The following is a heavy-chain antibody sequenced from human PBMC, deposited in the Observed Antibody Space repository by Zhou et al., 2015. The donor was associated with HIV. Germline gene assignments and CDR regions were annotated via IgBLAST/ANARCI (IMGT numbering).Heavy chain of an antibody. CDR1: GFTFSTYT. CDR3: AKVRYSGNTRDAFDI. CDR2: IGGSGAGT. Sequence: EVQLFGVRGEAWFSRGGSLRLSCAASGFTFSTYTLSWVRQAPGKGLEWVAAIGGSGAGTQYGDSVKGRFTISRDNSKNTLYLQMSSLRADDTALYYCAKVRYSGNTRDAFDIWGQGTMVTVSS. D-gene: IGHD1-26*01. J-gene: IGHJ3*02. V-gene: IGHV3-23*01.